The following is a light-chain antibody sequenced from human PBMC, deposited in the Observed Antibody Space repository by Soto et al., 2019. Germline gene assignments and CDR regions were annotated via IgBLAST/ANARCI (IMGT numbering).Light chain of an antibody. CDR2: QAS. Sequence: IQLTQSPSSLSASVGDRVTITCRASQGISSYLAWYQQKPGKAPKLLIYQASSLETGVPSRFSGSGSGTEFTLTISSLQPDDFATYYCQQYNTYSTFGQGTKVDIK. CDR3: QQYNTYST. V-gene: IGKV1-5*03. CDR1: QGISSY. J-gene: IGKJ1*01.